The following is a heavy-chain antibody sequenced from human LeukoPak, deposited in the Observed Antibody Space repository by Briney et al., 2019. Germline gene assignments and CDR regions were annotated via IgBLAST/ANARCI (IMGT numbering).Heavy chain of an antibody. Sequence: GESLKISCKGSGYSFTSYWIGWVRQMPGKGLEWMGIIYPGDSDTRYSPSFQGQVTISVDKSIATAYMQWSTLKASDTAMYYCARCSSSGDCFYFDYWGQGSLVTVSS. J-gene: IGHJ4*02. CDR3: ARCSSSGDCFYFDY. CDR1: GYSFTSYW. V-gene: IGHV5-51*01. D-gene: IGHD2-21*02. CDR2: IYPGDSDT.